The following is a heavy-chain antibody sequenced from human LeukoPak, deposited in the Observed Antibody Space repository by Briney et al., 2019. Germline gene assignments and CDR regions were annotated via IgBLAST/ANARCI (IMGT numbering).Heavy chain of an antibody. D-gene: IGHD2-15*01. Sequence: PSETLSLTCAVSGYSISSGYYWGWIRPPPGKGQEWIGSIHHSGSTYYNPSLKSRVTISVDVFKNQFSLKLSSVTAADTAVYFCTGEKAGTIVDYWGQGTLVTVSS. CDR2: IHHSGST. CDR1: GYSISSGYY. CDR3: TGEKAGTIVDY. V-gene: IGHV4-38-2*02. J-gene: IGHJ4*02.